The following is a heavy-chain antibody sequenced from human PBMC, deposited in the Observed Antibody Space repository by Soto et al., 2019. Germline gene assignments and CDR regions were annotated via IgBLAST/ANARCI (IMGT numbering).Heavy chain of an antibody. CDR3: ARYQGGRWGYYYYAGMEV. D-gene: IGHD1-26*01. CDR1: GYTFTSYG. CDR2: ISAYNGNT. J-gene: IGHJ6*02. Sequence: ASVKVSCKASGYTFTSYGISWVRQAPGQGLEWMGWISAYNGNTNYAQKLQGRVTMTTDTSTSTAYMELRSLRSDDTAVYYCARYQGGRWGYYYYAGMEVWGEGATVTVSS. V-gene: IGHV1-18*01.